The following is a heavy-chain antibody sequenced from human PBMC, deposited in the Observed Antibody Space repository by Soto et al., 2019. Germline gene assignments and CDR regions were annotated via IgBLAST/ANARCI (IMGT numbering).Heavy chain of an antibody. CDR3: ARRASGRYSMDV. J-gene: IGHJ6*03. CDR2: INSDGRRI. D-gene: IGHD3-10*01. CDR1: EFTFSSHL. Sequence: EVQLVESGGGLVQPGGSMSLSCAASEFTFSSHLMHWVRQAPGKGLVWVSRINSDGRRINYADSVKGRLTISSDNSKNTVYLQRMSLRAEDTAVYICARRASGRYSMDVWGKGTTVTVSS. V-gene: IGHV3-74*01.